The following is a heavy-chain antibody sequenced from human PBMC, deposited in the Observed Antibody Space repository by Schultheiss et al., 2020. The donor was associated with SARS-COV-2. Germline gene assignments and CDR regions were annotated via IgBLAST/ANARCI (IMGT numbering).Heavy chain of an antibody. V-gene: IGHV1-8*01. D-gene: IGHD3-10*01. Sequence: ASVKVSCKASGYTFTSYDINWVRQASGQGLEWMGWMSPHSGNTGYAQTFQGRVTMTRDTSTSTAYMELSSLRSEDTAVYYCAADPGSEGSYYYYYGMDVWGQGTTVTVSS. CDR3: AADPGSEGSYYYYYGMDV. CDR2: MSPHSGNT. J-gene: IGHJ6*02. CDR1: GYTFTSYD.